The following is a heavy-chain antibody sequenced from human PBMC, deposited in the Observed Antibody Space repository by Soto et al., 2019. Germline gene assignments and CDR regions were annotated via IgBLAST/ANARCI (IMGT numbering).Heavy chain of an antibody. CDR2: ISDDGSNK. CDR1: GLPFTTYG. Sequence: QVQMVESGGGVVQTGRSLRLSCAASGLPFTTYGMHWVREGPGKGLKWVAVISDDGSNKYYADSVKGRFTISRDNSKNTLYLQINSLSPEDKALYYCVRGQYYFDYRGQGTLVTVSS. D-gene: IGHD3-10*01. J-gene: IGHJ4*02. CDR3: VRGQYYFDY. V-gene: IGHV3-30*03.